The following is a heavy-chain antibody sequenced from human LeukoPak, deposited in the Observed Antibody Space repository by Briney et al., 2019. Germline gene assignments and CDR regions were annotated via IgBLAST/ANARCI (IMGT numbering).Heavy chain of an antibody. D-gene: IGHD2-21*01. CDR3: AKDLFLWYFDL. V-gene: IGHV3-30-3*01. Sequence: PGRSLRLSCAASGFTFSSYAMHWVRQAPGKGLEWVAVISYDGSNKYYADSVKGRFTISRDNSKNTLFLQMNSLRGEDTAVYYCAKDLFLWYFDLWGRGTLVTVSS. CDR1: GFTFSSYA. CDR2: ISYDGSNK. J-gene: IGHJ2*01.